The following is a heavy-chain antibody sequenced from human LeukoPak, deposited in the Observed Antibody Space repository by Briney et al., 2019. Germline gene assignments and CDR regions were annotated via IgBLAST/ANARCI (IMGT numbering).Heavy chain of an antibody. CDR1: GYTFSSYW. Sequence: GGSLRLSCAASGYTFSSYWMSWVRQAPGKGLEWVANIKQDGGEKYYVESVKGRFTISRDNAKNSRYLQMNSLRAEDTAVYYCARGGCSGGSCYPYYYYYYGMDVWGQGHTVTVTS. CDR2: IKQDGGEK. V-gene: IGHV3-7*01. CDR3: ARGGCSGGSCYPYYYYYYGMDV. D-gene: IGHD2-15*01. J-gene: IGHJ6*02.